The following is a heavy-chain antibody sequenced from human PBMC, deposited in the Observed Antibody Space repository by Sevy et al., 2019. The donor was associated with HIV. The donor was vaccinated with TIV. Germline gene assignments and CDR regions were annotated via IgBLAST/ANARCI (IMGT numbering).Heavy chain of an antibody. Sequence: GGYLRLSCAASGFTFSIYNMNWVRQASGAGLEWVSSISGSGGSVYYADPVKGRFTISRDNARNSLYLQINSLTAEDTALYYCARGDCRDDRCLAFDYWGQGTLLTVSS. D-gene: IGHD3-22*01. J-gene: IGHJ4*02. CDR3: ARGDCRDDRCLAFDY. CDR2: ISGSGGSV. V-gene: IGHV3-21*01. CDR1: GFTFSIYN.